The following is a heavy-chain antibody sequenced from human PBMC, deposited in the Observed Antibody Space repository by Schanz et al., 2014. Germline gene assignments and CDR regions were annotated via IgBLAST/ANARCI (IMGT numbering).Heavy chain of an antibody. J-gene: IGHJ6*02. CDR3: ARGASRDYFAMDV. CDR2: VSRDGSET. V-gene: IGHV3-74*02. CDR1: GFTFSDYF. Sequence: VQLVESGGGLVKPGGSLRLSCAASGFTFSDYFMNWIRQPPGKGLLWVSRVSRDGSETTYVDSVRGRFTISRDTAKNTVFLQMNNLRAEDTAVYYCARGASRDYFAMDVWGQGTTVTVSS.